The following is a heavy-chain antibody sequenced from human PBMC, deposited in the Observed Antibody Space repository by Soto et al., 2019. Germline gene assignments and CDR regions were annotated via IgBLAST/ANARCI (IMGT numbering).Heavy chain of an antibody. D-gene: IGHD2-2*02. Sequence: LSLTFTVSGGSISSYYWSWIRQPPGKGLEWIGYIYYSGSTNYNPSLKSRVTISVDTSKNQFSLKLSSVTAADTAVYYCARALHCSSTSCYIRGGPYNWFDPWGQGTLVTVSS. CDR2: IYYSGST. V-gene: IGHV4-59*01. J-gene: IGHJ5*02. CDR1: GGSISSYY. CDR3: ARALHCSSTSCYIRGGPYNWFDP.